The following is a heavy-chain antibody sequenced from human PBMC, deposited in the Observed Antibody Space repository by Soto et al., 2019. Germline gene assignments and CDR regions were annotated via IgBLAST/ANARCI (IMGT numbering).Heavy chain of an antibody. CDR1: GFTFSDHY. CDR2: ISTSGSTI. Sequence: VQLVESGGGLVKPGGSLRLSCAVSGFTFSDHYMTWIRQPPGKGLEWVSDISTSGSTINYADSVKGRFTISRDNAKNSMYLQLDSLRPEDTAVYYCARAISWGGFDLWGQGTTVTVSS. CDR3: ARAISWGGFDL. J-gene: IGHJ3*01. D-gene: IGHD7-27*01. V-gene: IGHV3-11*01.